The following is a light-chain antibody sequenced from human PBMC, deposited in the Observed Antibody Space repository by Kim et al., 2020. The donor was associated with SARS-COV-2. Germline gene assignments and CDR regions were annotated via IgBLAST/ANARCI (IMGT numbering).Light chain of an antibody. V-gene: IGLV1-40*01. J-gene: IGLJ3*02. CDR1: RTKIGAGYG. CDR2: GNS. Sequence: RVTNHSTWGRTKIGAGYGEHWYQQLPGTAPKLLSYGNSNRPSGVPDRFSGSKSGTSASLAITGLQAEDEADYECQSYDSSLTHWVFGGGTKVTVL. CDR3: QSYDSSLTHWV.